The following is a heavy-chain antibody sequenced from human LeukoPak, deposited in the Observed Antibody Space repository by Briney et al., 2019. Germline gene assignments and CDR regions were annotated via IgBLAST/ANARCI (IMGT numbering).Heavy chain of an antibody. J-gene: IGHJ4*02. CDR2: IYYSGST. Sequence: PLQTLSLTCTVSGGSISSGDYYWSWIRQPPGKGLEWIGYIYYSGSTYYNPSLKSRVTISVDTSKNQFSLKLSSVTAADTAVYYCARVPRTTVTDPFDYWGQGTLVTVSS. V-gene: IGHV4-30-4*01. CDR3: ARVPRTTVTDPFDY. CDR1: GGSISSGDYY. D-gene: IGHD4-17*01.